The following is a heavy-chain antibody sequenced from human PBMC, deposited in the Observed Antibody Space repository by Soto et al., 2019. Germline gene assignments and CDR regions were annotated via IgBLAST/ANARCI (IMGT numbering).Heavy chain of an antibody. D-gene: IGHD3-22*01. CDR1: GFTFSSYG. V-gene: IGHV3-30*18. J-gene: IGHJ6*02. CDR3: AKDPGGGWLFSYYYYGMGV. CDR2: ISYDGSNK. Sequence: GGSLRLSCAASGFTFSSYGMHWVRQAPGKGLEWVAVISYDGSNKYYADSVKGRFTISRDNSKNTLYLQMNSLRAEDTAVYYCAKDPGGGWLFSYYYYGMGVCGQGSTVTVSS.